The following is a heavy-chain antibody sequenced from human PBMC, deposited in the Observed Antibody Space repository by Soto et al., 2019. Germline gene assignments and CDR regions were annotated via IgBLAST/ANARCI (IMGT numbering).Heavy chain of an antibody. J-gene: IGHJ1*01. V-gene: IGHV1-18*01. CDR3: ARGGSSWSAEYYEH. CDR2: ISGYNGNT. Sequence: QIPLVQSGVEVKKPGASVKVSCKASGYTFTNYGISRVRQAPGQGPEWMGWISGYNGNTKYARKVQGRVTLTTDTSASTAYMELRGLRSDDTAVYYCARGGSSWSAEYYEHWGQGTLVTVSS. CDR1: GYTFTNYG. D-gene: IGHD6-13*01.